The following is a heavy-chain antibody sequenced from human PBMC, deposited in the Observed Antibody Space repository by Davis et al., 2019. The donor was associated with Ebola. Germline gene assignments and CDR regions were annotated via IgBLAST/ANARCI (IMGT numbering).Heavy chain of an antibody. CDR1: GFTFSSYG. V-gene: IGHV3-30*02. J-gene: IGHJ4*02. CDR3: ARGITVTTWGFDY. Sequence: GESLKISCAASGFTFSSYGMHWVRQAPGRGLEWVAFVRSHGSDDHYADSVKGRFTISRDNSKNTLYLQMNSLRAEDTAVYYCARGITVTTWGFDYWGQGTLVTVSS. CDR2: VRSHGSDD. D-gene: IGHD4-17*01.